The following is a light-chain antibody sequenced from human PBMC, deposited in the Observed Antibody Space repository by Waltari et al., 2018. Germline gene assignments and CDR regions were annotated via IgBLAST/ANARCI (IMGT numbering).Light chain of an antibody. CDR3: QQTYKAPRT. Sequence: DIQMTQSPSSMSASVGARVTINCRASQNISRYLNWYQQKPGKAPNLLIYAASTLQSGVPSRVSGSGSGTDFTLTISSLHPEDFATYYCQQTYKAPRTFGGGTEVEIK. CDR2: AAS. J-gene: IGKJ4*02. V-gene: IGKV1-39*01. CDR1: QNISRY.